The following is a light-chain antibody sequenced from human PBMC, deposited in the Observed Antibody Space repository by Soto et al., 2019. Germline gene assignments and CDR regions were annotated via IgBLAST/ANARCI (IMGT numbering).Light chain of an antibody. CDR3: SSYTSSNSYV. V-gene: IGLV2-14*01. CDR1: SSDVGGYNY. CDR2: EVN. Sequence: QSVLTQPASVSGSPGQSITISCTGTSSDVGGYNYVSWYQQHPGDVPRLMIYEVNNRPSGVSNRFSGSKSGNTASLTISGLQAEDEADYYCSSYTSSNSYVFGTGTKLTVL. J-gene: IGLJ1*01.